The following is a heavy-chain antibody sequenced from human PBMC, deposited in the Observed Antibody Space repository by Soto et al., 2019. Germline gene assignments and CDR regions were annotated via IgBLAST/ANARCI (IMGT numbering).Heavy chain of an antibody. Sequence: GGSLRLSCAASGFTFSSYGMNWVRQAPGKGREWVSTISGSSGSTYYGDSVKGRFTISRDNSKNTLYMQMNSLRAEDTAIYYCAKGRGTYPFVYWGQGTLVTVSS. CDR1: GFTFSSYG. V-gene: IGHV3-23*01. J-gene: IGHJ4*02. CDR3: AKGRGTYPFVY. CDR2: ISGSSGST. D-gene: IGHD3-16*01.